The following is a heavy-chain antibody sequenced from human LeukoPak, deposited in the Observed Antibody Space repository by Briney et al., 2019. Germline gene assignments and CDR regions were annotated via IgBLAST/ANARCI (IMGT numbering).Heavy chain of an antibody. CDR2: ISCDGSNK. CDR3: AKEYCSNSVCHSLDY. V-gene: IGHV3-30*18. Sequence: PGRSLRLSCAASGFTFSSSGMHWVRQAPGKGLEWVVVISCDGSNKYYADSVKGRFTFSRDNSKNTLYLQMNSLRAEDTAVYYCAKEYCSNSVCHSLDYWGQGTLVTVSS. J-gene: IGHJ4*02. D-gene: IGHD2-8*01. CDR1: GFTFSSSG.